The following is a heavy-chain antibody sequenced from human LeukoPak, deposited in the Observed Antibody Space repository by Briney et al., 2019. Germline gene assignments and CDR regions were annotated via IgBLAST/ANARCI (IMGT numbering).Heavy chain of an antibody. CDR3: ARDRAGYSLRPDAFDI. J-gene: IGHJ3*02. CDR2: ISAYNGNT. D-gene: IGHD5-18*01. Sequence: ASVKVSCKASGGTFSSYAITWVRQAPGQGLEWMGWISAYNGNTNYAQKLQGRVTMTTDTSTSTAYMELRSLRSDDTAVYYCARDRAGYSLRPDAFDIWGQGTMVTVSS. V-gene: IGHV1-18*01. CDR1: GGTFSSYA.